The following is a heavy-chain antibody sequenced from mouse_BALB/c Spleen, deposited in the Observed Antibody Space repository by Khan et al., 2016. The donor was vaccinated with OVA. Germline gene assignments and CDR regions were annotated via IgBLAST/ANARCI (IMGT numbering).Heavy chain of an antibody. CDR3: ARDRIDY. CDR1: GYTFSSYW. CDR2: INPTSGYT. J-gene: IGHJ2*01. Sequence: QVQLKQSGAEQAKPGASVKMSCKTSGYTFSSYWMHWVKQRPGQGLEWIGYINPTSGYTKYNEKFKDKATLSADKSSSTAYMQLTSLTSEDSAVYYCARDRIDYWGQGTTLTVSS. V-gene: IGHV1-7*01.